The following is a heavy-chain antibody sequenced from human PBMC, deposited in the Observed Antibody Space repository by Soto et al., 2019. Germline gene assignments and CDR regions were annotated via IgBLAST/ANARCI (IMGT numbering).Heavy chain of an antibody. CDR3: ARGPYSTSWSLPSYFDY. CDR2: INPSGGSR. D-gene: IGHD6-13*01. CDR1: GYTFTSYY. J-gene: IGHJ4*02. V-gene: IGHV1-46*01. Sequence: EASVKLSCKASGYTFTSYYMHWVRQVPGQGLEWMGIINPSGGSRSYAQKFQGRVTMTKDTSTSTVYMELSSLTSEDTAVYYCARGPYSTSWSLPSYFDYWGQGTLVTVS.